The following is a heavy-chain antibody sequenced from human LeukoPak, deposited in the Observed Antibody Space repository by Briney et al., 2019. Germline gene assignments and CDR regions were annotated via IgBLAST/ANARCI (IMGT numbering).Heavy chain of an antibody. CDR3: VSFYETY. CDR2: INSDGSWT. Sequence: GALRLSCAASGSYWMHWVRQAPGKGLVWVSHINSDGSWTSYADSVKGRFTISKDNARNTVYLQMNNLRAEDTAVYYCVSFYETYWGRGTLVTVSS. CDR1: GSYW. D-gene: IGHD2/OR15-2a*01. V-gene: IGHV3-74*01. J-gene: IGHJ4*02.